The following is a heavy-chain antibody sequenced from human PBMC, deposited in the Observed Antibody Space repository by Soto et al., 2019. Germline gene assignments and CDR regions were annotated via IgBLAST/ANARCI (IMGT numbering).Heavy chain of an antibody. V-gene: IGHV3-43*01. J-gene: IGHJ6*02. CDR2: ISWDGGST. D-gene: IGHD5-18*01. CDR1: GFPSDDYT. Sequence: GGSLRLPGAASGFPSDDYTLHGARQAPGKGLEWVSLISWDGGSTYYADSVKGRFTISRDNSKNSLYLQMNSLRTEDTALYYCAKDDQPRGYSYGFLYYGMDVWGQGTTVTVSS. CDR3: AKDDQPRGYSYGFLYYGMDV.